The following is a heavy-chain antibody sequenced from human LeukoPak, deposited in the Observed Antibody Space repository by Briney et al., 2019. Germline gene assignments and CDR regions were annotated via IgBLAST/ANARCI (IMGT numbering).Heavy chain of an antibody. V-gene: IGHV4-59*12. CDR3: ARGGTYGSGRNQHTTLDY. D-gene: IGHD3-10*01. J-gene: IGHJ4*02. Sequence: SETLSLTCTVSGGSISSYHWSWIRQPPGKGPEWIGYIHYSGSTDYNPSLKSRVTISGDTSKKQFSLKLNSVTAADTAVYYCARGGTYGSGRNQHTTLDYWGQGTLVTVSS. CDR1: GGSISSYH. CDR2: IHYSGST.